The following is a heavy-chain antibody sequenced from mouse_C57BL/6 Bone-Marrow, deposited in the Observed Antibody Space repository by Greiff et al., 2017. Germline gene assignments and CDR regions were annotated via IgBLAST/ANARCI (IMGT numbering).Heavy chain of an antibody. D-gene: IGHD2-4*01. Sequence: EVQGVESGGGLVKPGGSLTLSCAASGFTFSDYGMHWVRQAPEKGLEWVAYISSGSSTIYYADTVKGRFTIARDNAKNTLFLQMTSLRSEDTAMYYCADDYDWCAYWGQGTLVTVSA. CDR3: ADDYDWCAY. CDR2: ISSGSSTI. V-gene: IGHV5-17*01. CDR1: GFTFSDYG. J-gene: IGHJ3*01.